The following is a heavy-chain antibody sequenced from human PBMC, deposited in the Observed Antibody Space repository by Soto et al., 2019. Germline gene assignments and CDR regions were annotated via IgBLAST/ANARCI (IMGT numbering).Heavy chain of an antibody. CDR3: AREGRVSNVWGSYRHL. CDR2: IYTSGST. CDR1: GGSISSYY. V-gene: IGHV4-4*07. D-gene: IGHD3-16*02. Sequence: SETLSLTCTVSGGSISSYYWSWIRQPAGKGLEWIGRIYTSGSTNYNPSLKGRVTMSVDTSKNQFSLKLSSVTAADTAVYYCAREGRVSNVWGSYRHLWGQGTLVTVSS. J-gene: IGHJ4*02.